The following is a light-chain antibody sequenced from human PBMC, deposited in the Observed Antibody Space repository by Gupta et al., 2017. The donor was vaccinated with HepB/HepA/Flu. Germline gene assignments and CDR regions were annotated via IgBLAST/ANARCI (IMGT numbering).Light chain of an antibody. V-gene: IGLV3-19*01. Sequence: SSELTQDPVVSVALGQTVRFTCQGDSLRSYYPSWFQQKPGQAPVLVFYGYKNRPSGIPDRFSGSSSGNTAALTITGAQADDEGDYYCNSRDSSGFHLFGGGTKVTVL. J-gene: IGLJ2*01. CDR1: SLRSYY. CDR3: NSRDSSGFHL. CDR2: GYK.